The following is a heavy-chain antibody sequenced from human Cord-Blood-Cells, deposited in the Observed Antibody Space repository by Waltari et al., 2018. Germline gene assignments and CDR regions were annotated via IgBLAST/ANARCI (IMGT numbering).Heavy chain of an antibody. V-gene: IGHV5-51*01. CDR2: IYPGDSDT. D-gene: IGHD6-13*01. CDR3: ALKVGIAAADDAFDI. J-gene: IGHJ3*02. CDR1: GYSFTSYW. Sequence: CKGSGYSFTSYWIGWVRQMSGKGLEWMGIIYPGDSDTRYSPSFQGQVTISADKSISTAYLQWSSLKASDTAMYYCALKVGIAAADDAFDIWGQGTMVTVSS.